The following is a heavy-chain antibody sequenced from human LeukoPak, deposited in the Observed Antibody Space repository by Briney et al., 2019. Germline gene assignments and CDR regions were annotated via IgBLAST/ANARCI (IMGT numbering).Heavy chain of an antibody. Sequence: GGPLRLSCAPPGFPVSSKYMSWFPQTPGKGLNWFALIYSSGDAYTPDSVKGRFTISRDNAKNSLYLQMNSLRDEDTAVYYCARWEYYDSSAYYSPIGYWGQGTLVTVSS. CDR1: GFPVSSKY. CDR2: IYSSGDA. CDR3: ARWEYYDSSAYYSPIGY. J-gene: IGHJ4*02. D-gene: IGHD3-22*01. V-gene: IGHV3-53*01.